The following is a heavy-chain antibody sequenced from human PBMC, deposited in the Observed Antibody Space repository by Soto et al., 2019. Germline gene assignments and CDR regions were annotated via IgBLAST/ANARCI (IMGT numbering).Heavy chain of an antibody. CDR3: ARVPPYHGVNCFDH. V-gene: IGHV4-31*03. CDR1: SGSLSGGGYY. CDR2: IYFTGIT. Sequence: SSYTLSLTCTVSSGSLSGGGYYWNWIRQHPVKGLEWVGDIYFTGITYSTPSLKRRVTLSVDTSKSQFSLELRSLTSAATAIYSCARVPPYHGVNCFDHWGPGVLVTVSS. D-gene: IGHD2-21*01. J-gene: IGHJ5*02.